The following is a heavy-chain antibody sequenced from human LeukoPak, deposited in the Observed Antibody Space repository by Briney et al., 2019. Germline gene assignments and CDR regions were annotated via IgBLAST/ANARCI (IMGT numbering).Heavy chain of an antibody. D-gene: IGHD2-8*01. CDR3: AKDTSIGRYCTNGVCSPFDY. CDR1: GFTFVSYS. J-gene: IGHJ4*02. CDR2: INTVGSYI. Sequence: GGSLRLSCAASGFTFVSYSFNWVRQAPGKGLEWVSSINTVGSYIYYADSVKGRFTISRDNSKNTLYLQMNSLRAEDTAVYYCAKDTSIGRYCTNGVCSPFDYWGQGTLVTVSS. V-gene: IGHV3-21*04.